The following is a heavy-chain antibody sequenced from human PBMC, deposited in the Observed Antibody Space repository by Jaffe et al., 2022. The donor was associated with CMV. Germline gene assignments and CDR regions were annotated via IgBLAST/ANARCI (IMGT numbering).Heavy chain of an antibody. CDR3: ARHQSHDYGDKVDDAFDI. J-gene: IGHJ3*02. CDR2: IYYSGST. V-gene: IGHV4-39*01. D-gene: IGHD4-17*01. Sequence: QLQLQESGPGLVKPSETLSLTCTVSGGSISSSSYYWGWIRQPPGKGLEWIGSIYYSGSTYYNPSLKSRVTISVDTSKNQFSLKLSSVTAADTAVYYCARHQSHDYGDKVDDAFDIWGQGTMVTVSS. CDR1: GGSISSSSYY.